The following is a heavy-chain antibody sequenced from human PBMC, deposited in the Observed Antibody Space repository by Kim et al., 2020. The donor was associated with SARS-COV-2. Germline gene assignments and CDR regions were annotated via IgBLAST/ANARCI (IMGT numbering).Heavy chain of an antibody. V-gene: IGHV4-30-4*01. J-gene: IGHJ4*02. CDR2: IYYSGST. CDR1: GGSISSGDYY. Sequence: SETLSLTCTVSGGSISSGDYYWSWIRQPPGKGLEWIGYIYYSGSTYYNPSLKSRVTISVDTSKNQFSLKLSSVTAADTAVYYCARASSSSFRGKKKYYFDYWGQGTLVTVSS. CDR3: ARASSSSFRGKKKYYFDY. D-gene: IGHD6-6*01.